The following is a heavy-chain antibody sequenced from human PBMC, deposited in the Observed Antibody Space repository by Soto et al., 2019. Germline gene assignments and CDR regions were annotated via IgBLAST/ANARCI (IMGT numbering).Heavy chain of an antibody. CDR3: ARAKLCNTLSCPHSFDT. D-gene: IGHD2-2*01. J-gene: IGHJ4*02. V-gene: IGHV4-4*02. CDR2: VYHSGST. CDR1: GGSISTNNW. Sequence: QVQLQESGPGLVNASGTLSLTCGVSGGSISTNNWWSWVRQPPGQGLEWIAEVYHSGSTNYNPSLKSRLTISVDKSNNQFSLRLTSVTAADSAVYYCARAKLCNTLSCPHSFDTWGQGTLVTVSS.